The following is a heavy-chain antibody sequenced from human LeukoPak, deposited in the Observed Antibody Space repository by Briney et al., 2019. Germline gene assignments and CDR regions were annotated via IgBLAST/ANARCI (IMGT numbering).Heavy chain of an antibody. D-gene: IGHD2-2*01. CDR1: GFTFSSYG. J-gene: IGHJ4*02. V-gene: IGHV3-30*18. CDR2: ISYDGSNK. CDR3: AKDSKVGLSLDY. Sequence: GGSLRLSCAASGFTFSSYGMHWVRQAPGKGLEWVAVISYDGSNKYYADSVKGRFTISRDNSKNTLYLQMNSLRAEDTAVYYCAKDSKVGLSLDYWGQGTLVTVSS.